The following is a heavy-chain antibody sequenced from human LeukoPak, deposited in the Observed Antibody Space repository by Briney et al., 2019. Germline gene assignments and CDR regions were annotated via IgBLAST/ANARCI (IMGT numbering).Heavy chain of an antibody. CDR2: INWNGGST. J-gene: IGHJ6*02. D-gene: IGHD6-13*01. CDR3: ARDWSYSTPYYYGMDV. V-gene: IGHV3-20*04. Sequence: PGGSLRLSCAASGFTFDDYGMSWVRQAPGKGLEWVSGINWNGGSTGYADSVKGRFTISRDNAKNSLYLQMNSLRAEDTALYYCARDWSYSTPYYYGMDVWGQGTTVTVSS. CDR1: GFTFDDYG.